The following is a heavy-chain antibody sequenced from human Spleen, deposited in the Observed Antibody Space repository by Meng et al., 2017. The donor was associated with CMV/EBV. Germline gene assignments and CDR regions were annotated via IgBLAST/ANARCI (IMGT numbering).Heavy chain of an antibody. J-gene: IGHJ6*02. D-gene: IGHD6-6*01. CDR3: AAGDRSTSWGAYYYYAMDV. CDR2: INPSGGST. Sequence: ASVKVSCKASGYTFTSYYMHWVRQAPGQGLEWMGIINPSGGSTSYAQKFQGRVTMTRDTSTSTTYMELRSLRSDDTAVYYCAAGDRSTSWGAYYYYAMDVWGQGTTVTVSS. CDR1: GYTFTSYY. V-gene: IGHV1-46*01.